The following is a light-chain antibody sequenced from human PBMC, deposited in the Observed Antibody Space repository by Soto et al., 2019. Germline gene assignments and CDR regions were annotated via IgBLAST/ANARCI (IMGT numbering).Light chain of an antibody. V-gene: IGKV3-20*01. J-gene: IGKJ4*01. CDR1: QSVTSSY. CDR2: GAS. Sequence: EIVLMQSPGTLSLSPGERATLSCRASQSVTSSYLAWYQQKPGQAPRLLIDGASRRATGIPDRFSGSGSGTDFTLTISRLEPEGFAVYYCQRYGSSPPLTFGGGTKVEIK. CDR3: QRYGSSPPLT.